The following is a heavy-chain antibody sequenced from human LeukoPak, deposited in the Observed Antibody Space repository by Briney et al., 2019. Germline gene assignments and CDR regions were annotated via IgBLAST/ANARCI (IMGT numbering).Heavy chain of an antibody. CDR3: AKSGSNYVTRGWFDP. D-gene: IGHD1-26*01. CDR2: IRYDGSNK. CDR1: GFTFSSYG. J-gene: IGHJ5*02. Sequence: GGSLRLSCAASGFTFSSYGMRWVRQAPGKGLEWVAFIRYDGSNKYYADSVKGRFTISRDNSKNTLYLQMNSLRAEDTAVYYCAKSGSNYVTRGWFDPWGQGTLVTVSS. V-gene: IGHV3-30*02.